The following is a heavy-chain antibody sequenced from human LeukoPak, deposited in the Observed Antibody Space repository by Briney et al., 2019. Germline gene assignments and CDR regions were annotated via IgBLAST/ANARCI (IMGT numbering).Heavy chain of an antibody. CDR3: ARGGLSGSYYAVDH. V-gene: IGHV4-4*07. CDR1: GGSISSYY. Sequence: SETLSLTCTVSGGSISSYYWSWIRQPAGKGLEWIGRIYTSGSTNYNPSLKSRVTMSVDTSKNQFSLKLSSVTAADTAVYYCARGGLSGSYYAVDHWGQGTLVTVSS. J-gene: IGHJ4*02. D-gene: IGHD1-26*01. CDR2: IYTSGST.